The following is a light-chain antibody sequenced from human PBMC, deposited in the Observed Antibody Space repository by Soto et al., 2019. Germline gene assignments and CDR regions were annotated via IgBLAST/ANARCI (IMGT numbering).Light chain of an antibody. CDR3: SSFTSSAPYYV. CDR1: STDVDGYDY. J-gene: IGLJ1*01. CDR2: DVN. Sequence: QSALTQPASVSGSPVQSITISCTGASTDVDGYDYVSWYQQHPGQAPKLMIYDVNNRPSGVSYRFSGSKSGDTASLTISGLQAEAAADYYCSSFTSSAPYYVFGTGTKVTVL. V-gene: IGLV2-14*03.